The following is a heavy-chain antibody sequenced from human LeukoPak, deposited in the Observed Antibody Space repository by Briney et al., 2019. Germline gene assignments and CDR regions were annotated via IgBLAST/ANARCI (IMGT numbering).Heavy chain of an antibody. D-gene: IGHD2-2*01. CDR2: IIPILGTA. J-gene: IGHJ5*02. Sequence: SVKVSCKASGGTFSSYAISWVRQAPGQGLEWMGGIIPILGTANYAQKFQGRVTITADESTSTAYMELSSLRSEDTAVYYCARVDLQYCSSTSCSRFDPWGQGTLVTVSS. V-gene: IGHV1-69*01. CDR3: ARVDLQYCSSTSCSRFDP. CDR1: GGTFSSYA.